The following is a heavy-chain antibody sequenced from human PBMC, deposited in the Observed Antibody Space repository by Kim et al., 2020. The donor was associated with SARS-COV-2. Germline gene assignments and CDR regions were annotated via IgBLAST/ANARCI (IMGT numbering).Heavy chain of an antibody. D-gene: IGHD3-22*01. CDR2: IKSKTDGGTT. Sequence: GGSLRLSCAASGFTFSNAWMSWVRQAPGKGLEWVGRIKSKTDGGTTDYAAPVKGRFTISRDDSKNTLYLQMNSLKTEDTAVYYCTTGLSPLAPSIVVISGGLPPVWSQTNDYWGQGTLVTVSS. CDR1: GFTFSNAW. CDR3: TTGLSPLAPSIVVISGGLPPVWSQTNDY. J-gene: IGHJ4*02. V-gene: IGHV3-15*01.